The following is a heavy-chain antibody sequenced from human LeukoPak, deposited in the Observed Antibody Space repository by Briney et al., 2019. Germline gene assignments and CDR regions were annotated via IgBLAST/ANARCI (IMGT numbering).Heavy chain of an antibody. J-gene: IGHJ6*02. CDR3: ARSYYGSGSYYDYYYYGMDV. Sequence: ASVKVSCKASGYTFTSYAMHWVRQAPGQGLEWMGRINPNSGGTNYAQKFQGRITMTRDTSISTAYMELSRLRSDDTAVYYCARSYYGSGSYYDYYYYGMDVWGQGTTVTVSS. V-gene: IGHV1-2*06. D-gene: IGHD3-10*01. CDR2: INPNSGGT. CDR1: GYTFTSYA.